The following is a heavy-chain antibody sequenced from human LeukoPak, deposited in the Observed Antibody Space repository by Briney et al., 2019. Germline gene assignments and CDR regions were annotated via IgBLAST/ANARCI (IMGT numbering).Heavy chain of an antibody. CDR1: GASFSGYY. Sequence: KPSETLSLTCAVYGASFSGYYWSWIRQPPGKGLEWIGAVNHSGSTNYNPSLKSRVSISVDTSKNQFSLRLNSVTAADTAVYYCARGRRDDFWSGYSLYYFDYWGQGTLVTVSS. CDR2: VNHSGST. V-gene: IGHV4-34*01. CDR3: ARGRRDDFWSGYSLYYFDY. J-gene: IGHJ4*02. D-gene: IGHD3-3*01.